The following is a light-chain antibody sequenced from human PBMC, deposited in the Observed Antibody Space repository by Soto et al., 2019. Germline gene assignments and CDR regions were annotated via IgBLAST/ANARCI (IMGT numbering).Light chain of an antibody. Sequence: ETVLTQSPGTVSLSPGERATLSCTTSQSVRSNYLAWYQQEPGQAPRLLIYGVFNRATGIPDRFSGSGSGTDFTLTISGLEPEDSAVYYCQHYDGSPRTFGQGTKVEI. V-gene: IGKV3-20*01. J-gene: IGKJ2*01. CDR3: QHYDGSPRT. CDR1: QSVRSNY. CDR2: GVF.